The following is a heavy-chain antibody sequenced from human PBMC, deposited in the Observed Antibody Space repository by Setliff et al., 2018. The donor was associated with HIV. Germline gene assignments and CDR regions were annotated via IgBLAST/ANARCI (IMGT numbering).Heavy chain of an antibody. CDR1: GYTFTGYH. D-gene: IGHD3-22*01. CDR3: ARSDHSSGYYYNFDY. V-gene: IGHV1-2*02. J-gene: IGHJ4*02. Sequence: ASVKVSCKASGYTFTGYHIHWVRQAPGQGLEWMGWINPNIGGTNSAQKFQGRVTMTRDTSISTAYMVLRRLRSDDTAVYYCARSDHSSGYYYNFDYWGQGTLVTVSS. CDR2: INPNIGGT.